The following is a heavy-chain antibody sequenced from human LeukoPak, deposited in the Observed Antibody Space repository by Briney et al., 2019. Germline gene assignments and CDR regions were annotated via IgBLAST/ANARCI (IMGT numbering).Heavy chain of an antibody. D-gene: IGHD6-19*01. CDR2: IYYSGST. CDR1: GGSISSSGNY. V-gene: IGHV4-39*01. Sequence: SETLSLTCSVSGGSISSSGNYWVWIRQPPGRGLEWIGSIYYSGSTYYNPSLKSRVTISVDTSKNQFSLKLSSVTAADTAVYYCARHGGAVAGSAYYWGQGILVTVSS. CDR3: ARHGGAVAGSAYY. J-gene: IGHJ4*02.